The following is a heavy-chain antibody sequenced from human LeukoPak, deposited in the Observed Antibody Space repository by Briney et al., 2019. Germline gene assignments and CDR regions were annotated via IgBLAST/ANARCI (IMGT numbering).Heavy chain of an antibody. D-gene: IGHD1-1*01. Sequence: GRSLRLSCAASGFTFSSYGMHWVRQTPDKGLEWVAIVSFDGSNKYYADSVKGRFSISRDNSKNTLYLQMNSLRAEDTSMYYCAKIRSVGTGDAFDIWGQGTMVTVSS. CDR2: VSFDGSNK. J-gene: IGHJ3*02. V-gene: IGHV3-30*18. CDR1: GFTFSSYG. CDR3: AKIRSVGTGDAFDI.